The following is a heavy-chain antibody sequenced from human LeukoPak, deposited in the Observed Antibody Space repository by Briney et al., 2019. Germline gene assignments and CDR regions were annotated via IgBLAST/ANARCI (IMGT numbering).Heavy chain of an antibody. CDR1: GFTFDDYA. CDR3: AKVRSSYQYYYDSSGYYPDAFDI. V-gene: IGHV3-9*01. Sequence: GGSLRLSCAASGFTFDDYAMHWVRQAPGKGLEWVSGISWNSGSIGYADSVKGRFTISRDNAKNSLYLQMNSLRAEDTALYYCAKVRSSYQYYYDSSGYYPDAFDIWGQGTMVTVSS. D-gene: IGHD3-22*01. CDR2: ISWNSGSI. J-gene: IGHJ3*02.